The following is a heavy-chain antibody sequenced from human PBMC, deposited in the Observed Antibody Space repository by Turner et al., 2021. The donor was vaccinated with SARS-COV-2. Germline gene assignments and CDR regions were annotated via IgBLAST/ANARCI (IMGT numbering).Heavy chain of an antibody. CDR1: VFPFSSYS. CDR2: INSGSSYI. J-gene: IGHJ4*02. D-gene: IGHD3-10*01. V-gene: IGHV3-21*02. Sequence: VQLVETGGGLVKPGGSLRLSCAASVFPFSSYSMNWVRQAPEKGLEWVASINSGSSYIYYADSLNGRVTISRDNTKRSLFLQMNSLRVEDTAVYYCSRGREYYGSGTYYNYDYWGQGTLVTVSS. CDR3: SRGREYYGSGTYYNYDY.